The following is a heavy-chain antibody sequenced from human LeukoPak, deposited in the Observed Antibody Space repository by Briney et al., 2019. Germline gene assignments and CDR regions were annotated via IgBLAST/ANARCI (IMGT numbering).Heavy chain of an antibody. D-gene: IGHD1-26*01. V-gene: IGHV6-1*01. CDR3: ARVMRELQSFDY. CDR1: GDSVSSNSAA. CDR2: TYYRSKWYN. Sequence: SRTLSLTCAISGDSVSSNSAAWNWIRQSPSRGLEWLGRTYYRSKWYNDYAVSVKSRITINPDTTKNQFSLQLNSVTPEDTAVYYCARVMRELQSFDYWGQGTLVTVSS. J-gene: IGHJ4*02.